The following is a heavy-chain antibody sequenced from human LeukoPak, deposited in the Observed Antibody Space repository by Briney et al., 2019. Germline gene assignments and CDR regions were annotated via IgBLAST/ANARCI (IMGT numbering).Heavy chain of an antibody. D-gene: IGHD3-10*01. V-gene: IGHV4-39*01. CDR3: ARLDASSAHFSGSFPDY. Sequence: SETLSLTCTVSGGSITNSDYFWGWIRQPPGKGLEWIGNVDYSARTHYNPSLMSRVTIYADNSKNQFSLKLRSVTAADTAVYYCARLDASSAHFSGSFPDYWGQGTLVTVSS. CDR1: GGSITNSDYF. J-gene: IGHJ4*02. CDR2: VDYSART.